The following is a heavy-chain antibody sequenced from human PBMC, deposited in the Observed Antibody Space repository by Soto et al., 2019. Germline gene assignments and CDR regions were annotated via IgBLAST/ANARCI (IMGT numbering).Heavy chain of an antibody. CDR2: ISSRSSNI. CDR3: ARDTKMLAPLIYMDH. V-gene: IGHV3-21*01. CDR1: GLTFNIYR. J-gene: IGHJ4*02. D-gene: IGHD3-22*01. Sequence: GGSLRLSRAASGLTFNIYRMNWVRQAPGKGLEWVSSISSRSSNIDYADSVKGRFTISRDNVNNSLYLQMNNLSADDTAVYYCARDTKMLAPLIYMDHWGRGTLVTVSS.